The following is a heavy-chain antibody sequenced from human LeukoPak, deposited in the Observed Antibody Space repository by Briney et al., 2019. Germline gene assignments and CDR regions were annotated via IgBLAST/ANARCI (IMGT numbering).Heavy chain of an antibody. Sequence: GGSLGLSCAASGFTFTNAWMNWVRQAPGKGLEWVGRIKGKTDGGTTDYAAPVKGRFIISRDDSKNTLSLQMNSLKTEDTAVYYCTTEFPPLSDSNSYDAFDIWGQGTMVTVSS. J-gene: IGHJ3*02. CDR1: GFTFTNAW. V-gene: IGHV3-15*01. CDR2: IKGKTDGGTT. D-gene: IGHD4-11*01. CDR3: TTEFPPLSDSNSYDAFDI.